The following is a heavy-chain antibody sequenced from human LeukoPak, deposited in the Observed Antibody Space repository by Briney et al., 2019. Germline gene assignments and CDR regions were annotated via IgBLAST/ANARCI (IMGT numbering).Heavy chain of an antibody. Sequence: GRSLRLSCAASGFTFDDYAMHWVRQAPGKGLEWVSGISWNSGSIGYADSVKGRFTISRDNAKNSLYLQMSSLRSEDTAVYYCAGPYCSSTSCYVLYYYYGMDVWGQGTTVTVSS. CDR2: ISWNSGSI. CDR1: GFTFDDYA. V-gene: IGHV3-9*01. CDR3: AGPYCSSTSCYVLYYYYGMDV. D-gene: IGHD2-2*01. J-gene: IGHJ6*02.